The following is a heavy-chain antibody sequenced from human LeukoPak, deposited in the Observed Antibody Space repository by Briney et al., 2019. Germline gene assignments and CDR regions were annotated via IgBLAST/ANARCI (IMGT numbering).Heavy chain of an antibody. Sequence: QPGGSLRLSCAASGFSFSGSAMHWVRQASGKGLEWVGRIRGKADNYATAYAASVRGRFTISRDDSKNTAYLQMNSLKVEDTAVYYCTRRITGPLGAFDLWGQGTMVTVSS. CDR2: IRGKADNYAT. CDR3: TRRITGPLGAFDL. V-gene: IGHV3-73*01. J-gene: IGHJ3*01. D-gene: IGHD1-14*01. CDR1: GFSFSGSA.